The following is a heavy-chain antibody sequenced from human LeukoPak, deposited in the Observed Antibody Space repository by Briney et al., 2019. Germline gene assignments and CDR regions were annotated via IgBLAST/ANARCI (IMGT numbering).Heavy chain of an antibody. J-gene: IGHJ4*02. CDR2: IRSKAYGGTT. CDR1: GFTFGDYA. V-gene: IGHV3-49*04. D-gene: IGHD3-22*01. CDR3: TGDGPYYYDSSVPDY. Sequence: GGSLRLSCTASGFTFGDYAMSWVRQAQGKGLEWEGFIRSKAYGGTTEYAASVKGRFTISRDDSKSIAYLQMNSLKTEDTAVYYCTGDGPYYYDSSVPDYWGQGTLVTVSS.